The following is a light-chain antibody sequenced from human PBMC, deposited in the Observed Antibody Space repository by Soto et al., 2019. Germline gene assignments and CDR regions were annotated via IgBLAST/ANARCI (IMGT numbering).Light chain of an antibody. CDR3: SSYTRSSTFEV. CDR2: DVS. Sequence: QSALTQPASVSGSPGQSITISCTGPSSDVGGYNYVSWYQQYPGKAPKVVIYDVSNRPSGVSNRFSGSKSGNTASLTISGLQAEDEADYYCSSYTRSSTFEVFGTGTKLTVL. CDR1: SSDVGGYNY. V-gene: IGLV2-14*01. J-gene: IGLJ1*01.